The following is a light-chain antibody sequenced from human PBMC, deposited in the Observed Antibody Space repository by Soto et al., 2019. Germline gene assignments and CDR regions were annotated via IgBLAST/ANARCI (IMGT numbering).Light chain of an antibody. Sequence: IVLTQSPGTLSLSPGERATLSCRASQSVSSSYLAWYQQKPGQAPRLLICGASSRATGIPDRFSGSGSRTDFTLTISRLEPEDFAVYYCQQYGSSPTTFAQGTRLEIK. CDR2: GAS. CDR1: QSVSSSY. V-gene: IGKV3-20*01. CDR3: QQYGSSPTT. J-gene: IGKJ5*01.